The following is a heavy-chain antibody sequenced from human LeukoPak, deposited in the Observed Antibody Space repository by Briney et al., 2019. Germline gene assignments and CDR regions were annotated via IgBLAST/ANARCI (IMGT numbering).Heavy chain of an antibody. Sequence: SQTLSLTCAMSGDSVSSNSVTWNWIRQSPSRGLKWLGRTYYRSTWYNDYAVSVRGQITVNPDTSKNQFSLHLNSVTPEDTAVYYCARRLTQYDCFDPWGQGILVTVSS. CDR2: TYYRSTWYN. V-gene: IGHV6-1*01. CDR1: GDSVSSNSVT. D-gene: IGHD2-2*01. J-gene: IGHJ5*02. CDR3: ARRLTQYDCFDP.